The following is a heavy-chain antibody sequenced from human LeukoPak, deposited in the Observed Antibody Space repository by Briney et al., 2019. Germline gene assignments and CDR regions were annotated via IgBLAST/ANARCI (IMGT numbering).Heavy chain of an antibody. CDR1: GDSISSSNW. V-gene: IGHV4-4*02. Sequence: SETLSLTCAVSGDSISSSNWWSWVRQPPGEGLEWIGEIYHGGSTYYNPSLKSRVTISVDTSKNQFSLKLSSVTAADTAVYYCASNPSYYDFWSGYYALFDYWGQGTLVTVSS. CDR2: IYHGGST. D-gene: IGHD3-3*01. J-gene: IGHJ4*02. CDR3: ASNPSYYDFWSGYYALFDY.